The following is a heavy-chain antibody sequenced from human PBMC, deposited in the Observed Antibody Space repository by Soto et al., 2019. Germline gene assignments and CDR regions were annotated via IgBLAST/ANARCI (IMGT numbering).Heavy chain of an antibody. V-gene: IGHV3-49*04. CDR1: GFTFGDYA. Sequence: GGSLRLACTASGFTFGDYAMSWVRQAPGKGLEGVGFIRSKAYGGTTEYAASVKGRFTISRDDSKSIAYLQMNSLKTEDTAVYYCTRDRRVVPAAIFPSARSGYFDYWGQGTLVTVSS. D-gene: IGHD2-2*02. CDR3: TRDRRVVPAAIFPSARSGYFDY. J-gene: IGHJ4*02. CDR2: IRSKAYGGTT.